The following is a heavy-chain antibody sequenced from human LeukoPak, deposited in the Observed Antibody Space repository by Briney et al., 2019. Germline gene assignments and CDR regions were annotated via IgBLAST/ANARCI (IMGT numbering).Heavy chain of an antibody. Sequence: GGSLRLSCAASGFIFSSYAMSWVRQAPGKGLEWVSAISGNGDSTYYADSVKGRFTISRDNSKNTLYLQVNSLRAEDTAVYYCAKDSGYHFDLIGLDYWGQGTLVTVSS. CDR2: ISGNGDST. D-gene: IGHD5-12*01. CDR3: AKDSGYHFDLIGLDY. J-gene: IGHJ4*02. V-gene: IGHV3-23*01. CDR1: GFIFSSYA.